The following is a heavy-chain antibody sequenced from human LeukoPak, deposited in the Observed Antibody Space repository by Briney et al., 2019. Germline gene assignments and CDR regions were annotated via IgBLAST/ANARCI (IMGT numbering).Heavy chain of an antibody. V-gene: IGHV6-1*01. CDR3: GRSAAGTVDY. D-gene: IGHD6-13*01. CDR1: GDSVYSNSDA. CDR2: TYYRSKWYN. J-gene: IGHJ4*02. Sequence: PSQTLSLTCAISGDSVYSNSDAWNWIRQSPSRGLEWLGSTYYRSKWYNDYAASVNSRIRINPDTSKNEFSLQLNSVTAEDSAVYYCGRSAAGTVDYWGQGTLVTVSS.